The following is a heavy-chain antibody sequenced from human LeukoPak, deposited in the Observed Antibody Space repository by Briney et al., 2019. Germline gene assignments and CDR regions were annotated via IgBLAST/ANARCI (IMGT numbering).Heavy chain of an antibody. CDR3: ARAGAPYAFDV. D-gene: IGHD3-10*01. Sequence: GGSLRLSCAASEFTFSSYGMHWVRQAPGKGLVCVSRISPDGSTTSYAHSVKGRFTISRDNAKNTLYVQMKSLRAEDTAVYYCARAGAPYAFDVWGQGTMVTVSS. J-gene: IGHJ3*01. CDR1: EFTFSSYG. V-gene: IGHV3-74*01. CDR2: ISPDGSTT.